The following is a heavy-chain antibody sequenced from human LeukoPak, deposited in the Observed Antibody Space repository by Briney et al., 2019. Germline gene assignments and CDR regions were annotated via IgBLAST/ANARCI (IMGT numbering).Heavy chain of an antibody. D-gene: IGHD6-19*01. J-gene: IGHJ3*02. V-gene: IGHV3-21*01. CDR1: GFTSSR. CDR3: ARDFPQPSSGWFENPGAAFDI. CDR2: ISISSSDI. Sequence: GGSLRLSCAAPGFTSSRMNWVRQAPGQGLGWVSPISISSSDIYYADSVTGRFTISRDNAKNSLYLQMNSLRAEDTAVYYCARDFPQPSSGWFENPGAAFDIWGQGTMVTVSS.